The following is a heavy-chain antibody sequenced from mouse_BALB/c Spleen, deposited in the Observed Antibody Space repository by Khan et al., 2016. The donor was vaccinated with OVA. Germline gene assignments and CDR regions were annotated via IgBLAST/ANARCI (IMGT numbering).Heavy chain of an antibody. CDR2: ISYSGRT. Sequence: EVQLQESGPGLVKPSQSLSLTCTVTGYSITSDYAWNWIRQFPGNKLEWMGYISYSGRTHYNPALNSRISITRDTSKNQFFLQLNSVTTEDTATDYCARDGSRYNYAMDYWGQGTSVTVSA. CDR1: GYSITSDYA. D-gene: IGHD2-3*01. CDR3: ARDGSRYNYAMDY. J-gene: IGHJ4*01. V-gene: IGHV3-2*02.